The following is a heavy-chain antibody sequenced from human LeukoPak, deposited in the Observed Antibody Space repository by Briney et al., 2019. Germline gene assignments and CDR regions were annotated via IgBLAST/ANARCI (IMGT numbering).Heavy chain of an antibody. CDR2: IYYSGST. CDR1: GGSISSSSYY. D-gene: IGHD6-13*01. Sequence: SETLSLTCTVSGGSISSSSYYWGWIRQPPGKGLEWIGSIYYSGSTSYNPTLKSRVTISVDTSKNQFSLKVTSVTAADTAVYHCARHDSAAAGIDFWGQGTPVTVSS. J-gene: IGHJ4*02. V-gene: IGHV4-39*01. CDR3: ARHDSAAAGIDF.